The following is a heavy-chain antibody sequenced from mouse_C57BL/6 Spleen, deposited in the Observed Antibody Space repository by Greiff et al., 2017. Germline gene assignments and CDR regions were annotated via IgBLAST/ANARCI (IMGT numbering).Heavy chain of an antibody. D-gene: IGHD1-1*01. Sequence: DVKLQESGGGLVKPGGSLKLSCAASGFTFSDYGMHWVRQAPEKGLEWVAYISSGSSTIYYADTVKGRFTISRDNAKNTLFLQMTSLRSEDTAMYYCAGYYGSRTPYAMDYWGQGTSVTVSS. CDR3: AGYYGSRTPYAMDY. V-gene: IGHV5-17*01. CDR1: GFTFSDYG. J-gene: IGHJ4*01. CDR2: ISSGSSTI.